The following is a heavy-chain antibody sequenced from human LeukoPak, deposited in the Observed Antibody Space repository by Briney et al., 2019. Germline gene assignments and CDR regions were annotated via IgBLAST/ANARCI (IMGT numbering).Heavy chain of an antibody. D-gene: IGHD3-22*01. CDR1: GGSISSYY. V-gene: IGHV3-9*01. CDR3: AKGTYYYDSSGYYRDAFDI. J-gene: IGHJ3*02. Sequence: LSLTCTVSGGSISSYYWSWIRQPPGKGLEWVSGISWNSGSIGYADSVKGRFTISRDNAKNSLYLQMNSLRAEDTALYYCAKGTYYYDSSGYYRDAFDIWGQGTMVTVSS. CDR2: ISWNSGSI.